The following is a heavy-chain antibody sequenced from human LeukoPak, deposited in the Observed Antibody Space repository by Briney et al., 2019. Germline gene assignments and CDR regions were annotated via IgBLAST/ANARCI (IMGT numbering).Heavy chain of an antibody. Sequence: SVKVSCKASGGTFSSYAISWVRQAPGQGLEWMGRIIPIFGIANYAQKFQGRVTITADKSTSTACMELSSLRSEDTAVYYCAREACGGSCSRFDPWGQGTLVTVSS. CDR2: IIPIFGIA. V-gene: IGHV1-69*04. CDR1: GGTFSSYA. J-gene: IGHJ5*02. CDR3: AREACGGSCSRFDP. D-gene: IGHD2-15*01.